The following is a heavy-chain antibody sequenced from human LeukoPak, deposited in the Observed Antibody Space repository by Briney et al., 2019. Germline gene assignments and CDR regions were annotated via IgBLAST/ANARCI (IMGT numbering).Heavy chain of an antibody. CDR2: IKQDGSER. V-gene: IGHV3-7*01. D-gene: IGHD3-22*01. J-gene: IGHJ4*02. CDR3: ARDSLFQYDSSGYYYSY. CDR1: GFTFSNYW. Sequence: TGGSLRLSCAASGFTFSNYWMAWVRQAPGKGLEWVANIKQDGSERYYVDSVKGRFTISRDNAKNSLYLQMNSLRDEDTALYYCARDSLFQYDSSGYYYSYWGQGTLVTVSS.